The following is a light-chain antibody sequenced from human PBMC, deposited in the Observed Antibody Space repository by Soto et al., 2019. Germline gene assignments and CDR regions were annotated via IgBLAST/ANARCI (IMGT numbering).Light chain of an antibody. CDR2: DAS. V-gene: IGKV3-11*01. CDR3: HQYDKAPQT. Sequence: EIVLAQSPATLSLSPGETAILSCRASQSVSTHLAWYQQKPGQSPRLLIYDASTRAIGIPARFSGSGSGTDFTLTISNLEPEDFVVYYCHQYDKAPQTFGQGTKVDIK. CDR1: QSVSTH. J-gene: IGKJ2*01.